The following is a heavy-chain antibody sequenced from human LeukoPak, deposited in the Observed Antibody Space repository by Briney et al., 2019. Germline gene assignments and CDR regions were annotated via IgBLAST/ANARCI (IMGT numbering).Heavy chain of an antibody. CDR3: ARDREIAAGNFFDP. CDR2: INSDGSST. J-gene: IGHJ5*02. Sequence: TGGSLRLSCAASGGTLSNYWMHWVRQAPGKGLVWVSRINSDGSSTTYADSVKGRFTISRDNAKNTLYLQMNNLRAEDTAVYSCARDREIAAGNFFDPWGQGTLVTVSS. V-gene: IGHV3-74*01. D-gene: IGHD6-13*01. CDR1: GGTLSNYW.